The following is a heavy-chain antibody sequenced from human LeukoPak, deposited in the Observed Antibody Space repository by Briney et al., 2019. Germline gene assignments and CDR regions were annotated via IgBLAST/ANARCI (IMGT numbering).Heavy chain of an antibody. CDR3: AASYGSGSYYNVFYYYYMDV. J-gene: IGHJ6*03. V-gene: IGHV3-23*01. D-gene: IGHD3-10*01. CDR2: ISGSGGST. CDR1: GFTFSSYG. Sequence: PGGSLRLSCAASGFTFSSYGMSWVRQAPGKGLEWVSAISGSGGSTYYADSVKGRFTISRDNSKNTLYLQMNSLRAEDTAVYYCAASYGSGSYYNVFYYYYMDVWGKGTTVTISS.